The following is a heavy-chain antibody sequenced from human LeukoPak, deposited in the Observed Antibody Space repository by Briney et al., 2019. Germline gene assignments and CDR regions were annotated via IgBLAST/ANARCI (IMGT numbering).Heavy chain of an antibody. CDR2: IYYSGST. V-gene: IGHV4-59*01. CDR1: GGFIISYY. CDR3: ARGLYHYYMDV. J-gene: IGHJ6*03. Sequence: SETLSLTCTGSGGFIISYYWSWIRQPPGKGLEWIGYIYYSGSTNYNPPLKSRVTISVDPSKNQFSLKLSSVTTADTAVYYCARGLYHYYMDVWGKGTTVTVSS. D-gene: IGHD2-15*01.